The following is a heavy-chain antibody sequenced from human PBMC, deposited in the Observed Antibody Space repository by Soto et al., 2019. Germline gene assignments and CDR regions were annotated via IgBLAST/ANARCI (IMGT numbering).Heavy chain of an antibody. CDR1: GYTCTVYY. J-gene: IGHJ3*02. V-gene: IGHV1-2*02. CDR3: ARVEDIVGATTDAFDI. CDR2: INPNSGGT. D-gene: IGHD1-26*01. Sequence: ASVKVSCKASGYTCTVYYMHWVLQSPLQGLEWMGCINPNSGGTNYAQKFQGRVTMTRDTSISTAYMELSRLRSDDTAVYYCARVEDIVGATTDAFDIWGQGTMVTVSS.